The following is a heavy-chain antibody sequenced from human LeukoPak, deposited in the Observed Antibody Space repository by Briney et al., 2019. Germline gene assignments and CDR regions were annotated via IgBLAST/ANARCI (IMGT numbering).Heavy chain of an antibody. J-gene: IGHJ4*02. CDR3: ARADSSGYYVLDY. CDR1: GGSISSYY. CDR2: IYYSGST. Sequence: SETLSLTCTVSGGSISSYYWSWIRQPPAKGLDWIGYIYYSGSTNYNPSLKSRVTISVDSSKNQFSLKLSSVTSADTAVYYCARADSSGYYVLDYWGQGTLVTVAS. D-gene: IGHD3-22*01. V-gene: IGHV4-59*01.